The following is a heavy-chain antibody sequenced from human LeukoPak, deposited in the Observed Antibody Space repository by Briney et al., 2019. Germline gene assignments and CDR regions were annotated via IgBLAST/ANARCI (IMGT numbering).Heavy chain of an antibody. J-gene: IGHJ3*02. CDR3: ARSSGWSNDAFDI. CDR2: MNPNSGNT. V-gene: IGHV1-8*02. CDR1: GGTFSSYA. Sequence: GASVKVSCKASGGTFSSYAISWVRQATGQGLEWMGWMNPNSGNTGYAQKFQGRVTMTRNTSISTAYMELSSLRSEDTAVYYCARSSGWSNDAFDIWGQGTMVTVSS. D-gene: IGHD6-19*01.